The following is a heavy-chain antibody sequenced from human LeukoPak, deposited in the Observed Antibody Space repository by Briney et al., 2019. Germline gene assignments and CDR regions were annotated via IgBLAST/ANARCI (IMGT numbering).Heavy chain of an antibody. CDR1: GYCFINYW. J-gene: IGHJ4*02. CDR2: ISPGDSET. CDR3: ARRISSGYYYFDY. Sequence: GESLKISCKGSGYCFINYWIAWVRQLPGKGLEGMGIISPGDSETRYSPSFQGQVTISAEKSISTAYLHWSSLKASDTAIYYCARRISSGYYYFDYWGQGTLVTVSS. D-gene: IGHD3-22*01. V-gene: IGHV5-51*01.